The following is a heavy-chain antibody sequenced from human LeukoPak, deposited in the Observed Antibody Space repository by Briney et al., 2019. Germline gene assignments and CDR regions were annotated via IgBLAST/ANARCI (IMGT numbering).Heavy chain of an antibody. CDR2: INHSGST. Sequence: SETLSLTCAVYGGSFSGYYWSWIRQPPGKGLEWIGEINHSGSTNYNPSLKSRVTISVDTSKNQFSLKLSSVTAADTAVYYCARGRDDYVWGSYRSHYFDYWGQGTLVTVSS. CDR1: GGSFSGYY. CDR3: ARGRDDYVWGSYRSHYFDY. J-gene: IGHJ4*02. D-gene: IGHD3-16*02. V-gene: IGHV4-34*01.